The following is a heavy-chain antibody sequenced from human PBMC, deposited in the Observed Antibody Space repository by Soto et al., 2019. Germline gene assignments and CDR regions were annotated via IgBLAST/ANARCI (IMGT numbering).Heavy chain of an antibody. J-gene: IGHJ5*02. CDR2: ISWNSGSI. CDR3: AKDGVSNYDSWFDP. D-gene: IGHD4-4*01. V-gene: IGHV3-9*01. CDR1: GFTFDDYA. Sequence: EVQLVESGGGLVQPGRSLRLSCAASGFTFDDYAMHWVRQAPGKGLEWVSGISWNSGSIGYADSVKGRFTISRDNAKNSLYLQMNSLRAEDTALYYCAKDGVSNYDSWFDPWGQGTLVTVSS.